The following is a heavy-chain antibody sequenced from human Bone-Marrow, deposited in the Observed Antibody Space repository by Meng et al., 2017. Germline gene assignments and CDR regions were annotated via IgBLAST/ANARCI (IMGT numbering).Heavy chain of an antibody. CDR1: SGSINSYF. CDR2: ISYSGST. J-gene: IGHJ4*02. D-gene: IGHD6-6*01. V-gene: IGHV4-59*01. CDR3: ARAIATRPDVFDY. Sequence: QVQLQESGPGRVKPSETLSLTCTVSSGSINSYFWSWIRQPPGKGPEWIGYISYSGSTNYNPSLKSRVTISVDTSKNQFSLKLSSVTAADTAVYYCARAIATRPDVFDYWGQGTLVTVSS.